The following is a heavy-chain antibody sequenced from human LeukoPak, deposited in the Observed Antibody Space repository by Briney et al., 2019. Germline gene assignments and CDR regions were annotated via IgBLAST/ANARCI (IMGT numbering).Heavy chain of an antibody. CDR1: GGSISSSSYY. D-gene: IGHD3-3*01. V-gene: IGHV4-39*01. Sequence: SETLSLTCTVSGGSISSSSYYWGWIRQPPGKGLEWIGSIYYSGSTYYNPSLKSRVTISVDTSKNQFSLKLSSVTAADTAVYYCARPITIFGYMDVWGKGTTVTVSS. CDR3: ARPITIFGYMDV. J-gene: IGHJ6*03. CDR2: IYYSGST.